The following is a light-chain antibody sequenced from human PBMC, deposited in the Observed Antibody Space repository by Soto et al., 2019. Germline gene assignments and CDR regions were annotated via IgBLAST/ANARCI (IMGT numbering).Light chain of an antibody. Sequence: QSALTQPASVSGSLGQSITISCTGTSSDVGGFDFVSWYQQHPGKAPKLMIYEVNNRPSGVPNRFSASKSGNTASLTISGLQAEDEADYYCSSWTSSTTQVLGGGTKLTVL. CDR1: SSDVGGFDF. CDR3: SSWTSSTTQV. J-gene: IGLJ3*02. CDR2: EVN. V-gene: IGLV2-14*01.